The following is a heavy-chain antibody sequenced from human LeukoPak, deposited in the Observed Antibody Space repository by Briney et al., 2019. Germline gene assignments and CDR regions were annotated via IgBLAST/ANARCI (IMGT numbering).Heavy chain of an antibody. CDR1: GFTFSSYA. J-gene: IGHJ4*02. CDR2: ISYDGSNK. D-gene: IGHD2-8*01. Sequence: GGSLRLSCAASGFTFSSYAMHWVRQAPGKGLEWVAVISYDGSNKYYADSVKGRFTISRDNSKNTLYLQMNSLRAEDTAVYYCARGYCTNGVCPHFDYWGRGTLVTVSS. V-gene: IGHV3-30-3*01. CDR3: ARGYCTNGVCPHFDY.